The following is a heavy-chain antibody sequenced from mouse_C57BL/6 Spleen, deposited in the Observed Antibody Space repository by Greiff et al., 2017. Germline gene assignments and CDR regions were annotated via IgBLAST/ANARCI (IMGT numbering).Heavy chain of an antibody. V-gene: IGHV1-19*01. J-gene: IGHJ1*03. Sequence: EVQLQQSGPVLVKPGASVKMSCKASGYTFTDYYMNWVKQSHGKSLEWIGVINPYNGGTSYNQKFKGKATLTVDNSSSTAYMELNSLTSEDSAVYYCARDGYGSSYDWYFDVWGTGTTVTVSS. CDR1: GYTFTDYY. D-gene: IGHD1-1*01. CDR3: ARDGYGSSYDWYFDV. CDR2: INPYNGGT.